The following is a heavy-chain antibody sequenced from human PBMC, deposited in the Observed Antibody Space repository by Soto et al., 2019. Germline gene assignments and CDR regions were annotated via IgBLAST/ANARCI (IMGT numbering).Heavy chain of an antibody. Sequence: QVQLQESGPGLVKPSQTLSLTCTVSGGSISSGGYYWSWIRQHPGKGLEWIGYIYYSGSTYYNPALTSRVTISVDTSKNQFSLKLSSVTAADTAVYYCAKSAKYHSLFAPWGQGTLVTVSS. CDR2: IYYSGST. CDR3: AKSAKYHSLFAP. D-gene: IGHD2-15*01. CDR1: GGSISSGGYY. J-gene: IGHJ5*02. V-gene: IGHV4-31*03.